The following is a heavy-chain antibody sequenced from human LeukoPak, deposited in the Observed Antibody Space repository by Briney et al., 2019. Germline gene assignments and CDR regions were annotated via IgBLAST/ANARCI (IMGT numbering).Heavy chain of an antibody. V-gene: IGHV4-34*01. J-gene: IGHJ4*02. Sequence: SETLSLTCAVYGGSFSGYYWSWIRQPPGKGLEWIGEINHSGSTNYNPSLKSRVTISADTSKNQFSLKLSSVTAADTAVYYCARLRWLQFIDYWGQGTLVTVSS. D-gene: IGHD5-24*01. CDR3: ARLRWLQFIDY. CDR1: GGSFSGYY. CDR2: INHSGST.